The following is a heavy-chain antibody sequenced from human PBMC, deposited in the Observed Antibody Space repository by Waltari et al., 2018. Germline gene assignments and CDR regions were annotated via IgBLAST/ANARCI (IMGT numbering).Heavy chain of an antibody. V-gene: IGHV1-18*01. CDR2: ISAYNGNT. J-gene: IGHJ2*01. CDR3: ARDLVPYWYFDL. D-gene: IGHD6-13*01. CDR1: GYTLTSYG. Sequence: QVQLVQSGAEVKKPGAPVKVSCNASGYTLTSYGTSWVRQAPGQGLEWMGWISAYNGNTNYAQKLQGRVTMTTDTSTNTAYMELRSLRSDDTAVYYCARDLVPYWYFDLWGRGTLVTVSS.